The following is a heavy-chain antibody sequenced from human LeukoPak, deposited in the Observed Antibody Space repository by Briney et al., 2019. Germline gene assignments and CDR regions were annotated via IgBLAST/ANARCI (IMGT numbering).Heavy chain of an antibody. Sequence: TGGSLRLSCAASGFTFSDYYMSWIRQAPGKGLEWVSYISSSGSTIYYADSVKGRFTISRDDAKNSLYLQMNSLRAEDTAVYYCAGVRYGGNSDYFDYWGQGTLVTVSS. V-gene: IGHV3-11*01. J-gene: IGHJ4*02. CDR3: AGVRYGGNSDYFDY. CDR2: ISSSGSTI. CDR1: GFTFSDYY. D-gene: IGHD4-23*01.